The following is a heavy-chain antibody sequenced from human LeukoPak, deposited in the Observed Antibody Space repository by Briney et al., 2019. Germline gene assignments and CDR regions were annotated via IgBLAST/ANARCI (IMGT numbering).Heavy chain of an antibody. J-gene: IGHJ6*02. CDR3: ARLKCISTTCPSRYVMDV. CDR2: INHSGST. D-gene: IGHD2-2*01. CDR1: GGSFSGYY. V-gene: IGHV4-34*01. Sequence: SETLSLTCAVYGGSFSGYYWSWIRQPPGKGLEWIGEINHSGSTNYNPSLKSRVTISVDTSKNQFSLNLTSVTAADTAVYYCARLKCISTTCPSRYVMDVWGQGTTVTVSS.